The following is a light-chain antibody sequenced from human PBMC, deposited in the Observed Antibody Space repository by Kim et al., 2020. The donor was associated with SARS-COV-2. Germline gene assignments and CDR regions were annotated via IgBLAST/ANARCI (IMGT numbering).Light chain of an antibody. Sequence: DIQMTQSPSSLSASVGDRVTITCQASQDIRKYLHWYQQKPGRAPKLLISEASILETGVPARFSGSGSGTDFTFTISYLQSEDFATYYCHQYDILPYSFGQGTKLEI. CDR2: EAS. CDR1: QDIRKY. CDR3: HQYDILPYS. J-gene: IGKJ2*01. V-gene: IGKV1-33*01.